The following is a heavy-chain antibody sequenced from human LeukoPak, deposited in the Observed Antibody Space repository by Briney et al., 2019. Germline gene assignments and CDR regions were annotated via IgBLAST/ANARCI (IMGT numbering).Heavy chain of an antibody. J-gene: IGHJ4*02. CDR1: GFTFSRYS. V-gene: IGHV3-48*01. CDR3: ARDPPAVTANTYG. Sequence: GGSLRLSCAASGFTFSRYSMNWVRQAPGKGLEWVSYISSSSSTIYYADSVKGRFTISRDNAKNSLYLQMNSLRVEDTAVYYCARDPPAVTANTYGWGQGTLVTVSS. D-gene: IGHD5-18*01. CDR2: ISSSSSTI.